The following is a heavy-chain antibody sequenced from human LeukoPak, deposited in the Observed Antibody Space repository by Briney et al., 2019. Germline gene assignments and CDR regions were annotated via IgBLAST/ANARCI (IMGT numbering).Heavy chain of an antibody. D-gene: IGHD4/OR15-4a*01. CDR3: AKTQVATMAFDI. CDR2: ISPSSTRI. Sequence: GGSLRLSCAASGFTFSPYDMNWVRQAPGKGLEWVSYISPSSTRIDYAASVRGRFTISRDNAKNSLYLQMNSLRAEDTALYYCAKTQVATMAFDIWGQGTMVTVSS. J-gene: IGHJ3*02. CDR1: GFTFSPYD. V-gene: IGHV3-48*04.